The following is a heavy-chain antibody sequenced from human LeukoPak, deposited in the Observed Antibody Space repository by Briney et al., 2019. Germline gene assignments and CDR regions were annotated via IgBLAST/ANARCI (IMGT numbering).Heavy chain of an antibody. D-gene: IGHD2-2*01. CDR2: INHSGST. Sequence: PSETLSLTCAVYGGSFSGYYWSWIRQPPGKGLEWIEEINHSGSTNYNPSLKSRVTISVDTSKNQFSLKLSSVTAADTAVYYCARVVVVVPAAIKGYAYYFDYWGQGTLVTVSS. V-gene: IGHV4-34*01. CDR1: GGSFSGYY. CDR3: ARVVVVVPAAIKGYAYYFDY. J-gene: IGHJ4*02.